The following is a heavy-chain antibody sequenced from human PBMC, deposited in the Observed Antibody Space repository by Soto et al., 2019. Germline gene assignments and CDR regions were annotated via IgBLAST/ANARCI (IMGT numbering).Heavy chain of an antibody. V-gene: IGHV4-59*08. J-gene: IGHJ6*03. D-gene: IGHD3-9*01. CDR3: ARTVLGPDLLADSFVDYYYYMDV. CDR2: VYYTGST. CDR1: GGSISNFY. Sequence: QVQLQESGPGLVRPSETLSLTCTVSGGSISNFYWSWIRQPPGKGLEWIGYVYYTGSTSYNPSLKRRVTFSADSSRGQFSLRLNSVTAADTAVYYCARTVLGPDLLADSFVDYYYYMDVWGQGTTVTGSS.